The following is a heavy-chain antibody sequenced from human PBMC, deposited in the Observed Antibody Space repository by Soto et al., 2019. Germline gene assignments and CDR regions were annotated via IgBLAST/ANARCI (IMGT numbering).Heavy chain of an antibody. CDR1: GYTFTSYG. V-gene: IGHV1-8*02. J-gene: IGHJ6*03. CDR2: MNPNSGNT. CDR3: ARHSYDYAYYYYMDV. D-gene: IGHD4-17*01. Sequence: GASVKVSCKASGYTFTSYGINWVRQATGQGLEWMGWMNPNSGNTGYAQKFQGRVTMTRNTSISTAYMELSSLRSEDTAVYYCARHSYDYAYYYYMDVWGKGTTVTVSS.